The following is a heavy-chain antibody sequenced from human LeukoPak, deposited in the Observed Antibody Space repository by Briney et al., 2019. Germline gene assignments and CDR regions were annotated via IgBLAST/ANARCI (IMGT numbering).Heavy chain of an antibody. V-gene: IGHV4-4*08. J-gene: IGHJ5*02. D-gene: IGHD3-22*01. CDR3: VRGPGRGYDLEP. CDR1: AGSICNSY. Sequence: SETLSLTCAVSAGSICNSYCSWARQPPGKGLQFIGYISTGGDINYHPSLRSRATKSINPSNNQLSLTLTSVTTADTAVYFCVRGPGRGYDLEPWGQGSLVTVSS. CDR2: ISTGGDI.